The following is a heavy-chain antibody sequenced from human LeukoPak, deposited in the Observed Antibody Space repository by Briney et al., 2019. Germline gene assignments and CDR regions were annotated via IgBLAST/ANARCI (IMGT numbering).Heavy chain of an antibody. V-gene: IGHV4-59*01. D-gene: IGHD2-15*01. CDR3: ARGPRVYCSGGSCYGFDY. Sequence: SETLSLTCTVSGGSSSSYYWSWLRQPPGKGLEWIGYIYYSGSTNYNPSLKSRVTISVDTSKNQFSLKLSSVTAADTAVYYCARGPRVYCSGGSCYGFDYWGQGTLVTVSS. CDR1: GGSSSSYY. CDR2: IYYSGST. J-gene: IGHJ4*02.